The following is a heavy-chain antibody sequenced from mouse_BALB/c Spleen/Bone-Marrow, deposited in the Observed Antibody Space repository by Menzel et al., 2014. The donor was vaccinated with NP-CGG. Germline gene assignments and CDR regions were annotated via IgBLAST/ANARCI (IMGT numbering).Heavy chain of an antibody. CDR1: GFTFSSYA. Sequence: EVKLVESGGGLVKPGGSLKLSCAASGFTFSSYAMSWVCQTPEKRLEWVASISSGGNTYYPDSMKGRFTISRDNARNILYLQMSSLRSEDTAMYYWARGGELRPWFAYWGQGTLVTVSA. D-gene: IGHD2-4*01. V-gene: IGHV5-6-5*01. J-gene: IGHJ3*01. CDR2: ISSGGNT. CDR3: ARGGELRPWFAY.